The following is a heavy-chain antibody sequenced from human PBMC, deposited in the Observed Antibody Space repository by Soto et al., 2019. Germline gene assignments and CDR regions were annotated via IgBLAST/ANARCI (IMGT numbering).Heavy chain of an antibody. J-gene: IGHJ4*02. D-gene: IGHD1-1*01. CDR2: IPSDGSAQ. V-gene: IGHV3-30-3*01. CDR3: ARAVAGQVRSAWTWLDY. Sequence: QVQLGESVGGVVQPGRALRLSCEASGFTFRDYAMHWVREAPCKGLEWVAAIPSDGSAQHYADSVKGGFSISRDNSKNTMSLQMNSLRPEDAALYYCARAVAGQVRSAWTWLDYWGQGTMVTVSS. CDR1: GFTFRDYA.